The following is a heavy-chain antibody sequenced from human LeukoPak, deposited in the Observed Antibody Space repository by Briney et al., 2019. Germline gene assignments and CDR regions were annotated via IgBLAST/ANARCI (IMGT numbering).Heavy chain of an antibody. CDR2: MNPNSGNT. D-gene: IGHD3-22*01. V-gene: IGHV1-8*01. J-gene: IGHJ4*02. CDR1: GYTFTSYD. Sequence: GASVKVSCKASGYTFTSYDINWVRQATGQGLEWMGWMNPNSGNTGYAQKFQGRVTMTRNTSISTAYMELSSLRSEDTAVYYCARGGALDYDSSGYSDYWGQGTLVTVSS. CDR3: ARGGALDYDSSGYSDY.